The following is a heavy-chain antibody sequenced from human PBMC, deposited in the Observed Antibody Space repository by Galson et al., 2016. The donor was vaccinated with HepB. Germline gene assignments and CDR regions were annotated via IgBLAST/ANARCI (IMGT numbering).Heavy chain of an antibody. J-gene: IGHJ6*02. V-gene: IGHV3-30-3*01. D-gene: IGHD1-26*01. CDR2: ISHDGSNK. CDR3: ARDQWASGMDV. Sequence: SLRLSCAVSGFTFSTYAMHWVRQSPGKGLEWVAVISHDGSNKFYADSVKGRFTISRDSSKNTLFLQMNSLRAEDTAIFYCARDQWASGMDVWDQGTTVTV. CDR1: GFTFSTYA.